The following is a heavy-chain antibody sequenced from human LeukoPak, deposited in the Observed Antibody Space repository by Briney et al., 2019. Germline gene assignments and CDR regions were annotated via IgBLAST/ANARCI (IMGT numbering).Heavy chain of an antibody. CDR2: MSHSGTS. D-gene: IGHD4-17*01. CDR3: RSHGAY. V-gene: IGHV4-39*01. J-gene: IGHJ4*02. Sequence: SETLSLTCTVSGGSVSSSSYYWGWVRQPPGKGLEWIGLMSHSGTSACNPSLEGRLTISVDTSKNQFSLRLTSVTAADTAVYCLRSHGAYWGQGTLVTVSS. CDR1: GGSVSSSSYY.